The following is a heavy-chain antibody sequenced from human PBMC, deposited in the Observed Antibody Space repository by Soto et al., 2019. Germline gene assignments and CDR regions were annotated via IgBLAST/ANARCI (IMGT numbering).Heavy chain of an antibody. D-gene: IGHD3-22*01. CDR3: ARRVNYYESSGYYLLDYYGMDV. Sequence: ASVKVSCKASGYTFTSYGISWVRQAPGQGLEWMGWISAYNGNTNYAQKLQGRVTMTTDTSTSTAYMELRSLRSDDTAVYYCARRVNYYESSGYYLLDYYGMDVWGQGTTVTVSS. J-gene: IGHJ6*02. CDR1: GYTFTSYG. CDR2: ISAYNGNT. V-gene: IGHV1-18*01.